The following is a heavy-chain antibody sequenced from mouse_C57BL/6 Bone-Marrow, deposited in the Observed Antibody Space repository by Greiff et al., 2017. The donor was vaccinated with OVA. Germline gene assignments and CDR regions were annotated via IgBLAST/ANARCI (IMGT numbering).Heavy chain of an antibody. Sequence: EVQVVESGGGLVQPGGSLKLSCAASGFTFSDYYMYWVRQTPEKRLEWVAYISNGGGSTYYPDTVKGRFTISRDNAKNTLYLQMSRLKSEDTAMYYCARPTRNYYGSSPWFAYWGQGTLVTVSA. CDR1: GFTFSDYY. CDR2: ISNGGGST. V-gene: IGHV5-12*01. CDR3: ARPTRNYYGSSPWFAY. D-gene: IGHD1-1*01. J-gene: IGHJ3*01.